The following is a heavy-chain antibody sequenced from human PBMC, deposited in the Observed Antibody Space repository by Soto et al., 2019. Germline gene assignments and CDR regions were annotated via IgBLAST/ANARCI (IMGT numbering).Heavy chain of an antibody. CDR3: AISKDRGGRTTFIY. CDR2: ISSSGSTI. CDR1: EFTFRDYY. D-gene: IGHD3-16*01. J-gene: IGHJ4*02. V-gene: IGHV3-11*01. Sequence: GGSQRLSCASSEFTFRDYYITWIRQAPGKGLEWVSYISSSGSTIYYADSVKGRFTISRDNAKNSLYLQMNSLRAEDTALYYCAISKDRGGRTTFIYWGQGTQVNGSS.